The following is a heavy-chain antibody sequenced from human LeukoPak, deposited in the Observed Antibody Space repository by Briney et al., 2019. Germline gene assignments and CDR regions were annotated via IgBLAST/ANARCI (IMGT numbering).Heavy chain of an antibody. CDR1: GYSFSSYW. CDR3: ARASRDGYNQNFDH. D-gene: IGHD5-24*01. Sequence: GESLKISCKGLGYSFSSYWNAWVRQRPGKGLEWMGIIYAGGSETRYDPSFHGQVTISADSSTSTAYLQWSSLRASDTAMYYCARASRDGYNQNFDHWGQGTLVTVSS. V-gene: IGHV5-51*01. J-gene: IGHJ4*02. CDR2: IYAGGSET.